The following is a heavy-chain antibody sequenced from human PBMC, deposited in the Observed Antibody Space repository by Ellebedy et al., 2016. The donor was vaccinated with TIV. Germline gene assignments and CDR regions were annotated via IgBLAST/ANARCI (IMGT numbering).Heavy chain of an antibody. D-gene: IGHD4-23*01. CDR1: GYTFMSYG. V-gene: IGHV1-18*01. Sequence: AASVKVSCKASGYTFMSYGISCVRQPPGQGLVWMGWVSPYDGNTNYAQKFQGRVTMTIETSTSTGYIELRSSRYDDTAVYYCARGVRYGSGRWPLDPWGQGTLVTVSS. J-gene: IGHJ5*02. CDR2: VSPYDGNT. CDR3: ARGVRYGSGRWPLDP.